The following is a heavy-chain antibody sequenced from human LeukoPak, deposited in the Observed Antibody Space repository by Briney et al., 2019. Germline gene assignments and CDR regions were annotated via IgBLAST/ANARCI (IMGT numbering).Heavy chain of an antibody. Sequence: GGSLRLSCAASGFTFSSYSMNWVRQAPGKGLEWVSSISSSSSYIYYAGSVKGRFTISRDNAKNSLYLQMNSLRAEDTAVYYCARVSRAARWGQGTLVTVSS. D-gene: IGHD6-25*01. CDR3: ARVSRAAR. V-gene: IGHV3-21*01. J-gene: IGHJ4*02. CDR2: ISSSSSYI. CDR1: GFTFSSYS.